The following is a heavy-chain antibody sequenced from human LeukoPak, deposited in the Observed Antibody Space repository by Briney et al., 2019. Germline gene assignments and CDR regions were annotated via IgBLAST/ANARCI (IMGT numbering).Heavy chain of an antibody. CDR3: ARDKYCSSTSCSPLFDY. D-gene: IGHD2-2*01. V-gene: IGHV4-59*01. J-gene: IGHJ4*02. CDR2: IYYSGIT. CDR1: GGSISSYY. Sequence: SETLSLTCTVSGGSISSYYWSWIRQPPGKGLEWIGYIYYSGITSYNPSLKSRVTISVDTSKNQFSLKLSSLTAADTAVYYCARDKYCSSTSCSPLFDYWGQGTLVTVSS.